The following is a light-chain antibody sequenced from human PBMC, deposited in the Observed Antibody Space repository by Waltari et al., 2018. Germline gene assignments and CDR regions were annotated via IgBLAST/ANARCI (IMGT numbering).Light chain of an antibody. CDR2: VNSDGSH. J-gene: IGLJ3*02. CDR3: QTGGHGTWV. Sequence: QLVLTQSPSASASLGASVKLTCTLSSGHSSNIIAWHQQQPEKGPRYLMKVNSDGSHTKGDEIPDPFSASSSGAERYLTISSVQSEDEADYYCQTGGHGTWVFGGGTKLTVL. CDR1: SGHSSNI. V-gene: IGLV4-69*01.